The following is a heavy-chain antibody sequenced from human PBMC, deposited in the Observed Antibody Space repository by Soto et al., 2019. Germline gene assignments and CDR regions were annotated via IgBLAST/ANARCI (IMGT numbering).Heavy chain of an antibody. J-gene: IGHJ6*02. CDR2: IIPIFGTA. CDR3: ARWGPYYYGSGDYGMDV. Sequence: SVKVSCKASGGTFSSYAISWVRQAPGQGLEWMGGIIPIFGTANYAQKFQGRATITADESTSTAYMELSSLRSEDTAVYYCARWGPYYYGSGDYGMDVWGQGTTVTVSS. CDR1: GGTFSSYA. D-gene: IGHD3-10*01. V-gene: IGHV1-69*13.